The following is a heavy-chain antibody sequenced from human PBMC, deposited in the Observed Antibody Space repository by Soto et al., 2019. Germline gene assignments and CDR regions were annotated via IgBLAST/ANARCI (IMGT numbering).Heavy chain of an antibody. J-gene: IGHJ5*02. CDR1: GFTFSSYA. CDR2: IWYDGNNK. CDR3: ARRAEGSWYGFDP. V-gene: IGHV3-33*01. D-gene: IGHD6-13*01. Sequence: QVQLVESGGGVVQPGRSLTLSCAASGFTFSSYAMHWVRQAPGKGLEWVAAIWYDGNNKYYADSVKGRFTISRDNSKNTLYLQINSLRAEDTALYYCARRAEGSWYGFDPWGQGTLVTVSS.